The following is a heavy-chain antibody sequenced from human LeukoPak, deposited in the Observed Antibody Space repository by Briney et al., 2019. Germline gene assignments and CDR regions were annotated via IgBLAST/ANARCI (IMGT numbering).Heavy chain of an antibody. Sequence: GGSLRLSCAASGFTFGSYAMYWVRQAPGKGLEWVSGISGSGGSTFYADSVKGRFTISRDNSENTVYLQMNSLRADDTAVYYCARRPGLERYYFDYWGQGTLVTVSS. CDR2: ISGSGGST. CDR3: ARRPGLERYYFDY. D-gene: IGHD1-1*01. V-gene: IGHV3-23*01. CDR1: GFTFGSYA. J-gene: IGHJ4*02.